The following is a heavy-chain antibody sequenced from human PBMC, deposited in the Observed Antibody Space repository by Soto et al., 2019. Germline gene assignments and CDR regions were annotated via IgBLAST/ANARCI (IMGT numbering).Heavy chain of an antibody. J-gene: IGHJ4*02. CDR2: IIPILGIA. Sequence: ASVKVSCKASGGTFSSYTISWVRQAPGQGLEWMGRIIPILGIANYAQKFQGRVTITADKSTSTAYMELSSLRSEDTAVYYCAREKVVPAAILDYWGQGTLVNVSS. V-gene: IGHV1-69*04. CDR1: GGTFSSYT. D-gene: IGHD2-2*01. CDR3: AREKVVPAAILDY.